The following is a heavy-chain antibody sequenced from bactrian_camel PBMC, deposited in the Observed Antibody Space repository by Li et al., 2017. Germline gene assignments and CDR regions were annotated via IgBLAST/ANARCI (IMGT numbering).Heavy chain of an antibody. V-gene: IGHV3S1*01. CDR3: ATAKWLLPAYDY. CDR2: IHTGGGVT. Sequence: VQLVESGGGLVQPGGSLRLSCAASGFSFSSYWMYWVRQAPGKGLEWVSAIHTGGGVTHYAEPMKGRFTIFGDNAKNTVSLQMNLLKSEDTALYYCATAKWLLPAYDYWGQGTQVTVS. D-gene: IGHD2*01. J-gene: IGHJ4*01. CDR1: GFSFSSYW.